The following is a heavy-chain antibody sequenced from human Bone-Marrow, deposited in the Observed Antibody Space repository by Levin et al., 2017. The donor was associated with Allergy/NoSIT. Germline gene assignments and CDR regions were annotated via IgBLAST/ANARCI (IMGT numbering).Heavy chain of an antibody. CDR3: SRVALRHHGWFLGPRGAFDI. CDR2: VDDSGST. J-gene: IGHJ3*02. V-gene: IGHV4-34*01. Sequence: NSSETLSLTCDVSGGPFGGFHWSWIRQNPGKGLEWIGEVDDSGSTNFNPSLESRVTIFLDMSKKQLSLKVTSVTAADAGVYYCSRVALRHHGWFLGPRGAFDIWGPGTMVAVSS. D-gene: IGHD3-9*01. CDR1: GGPFGGFH.